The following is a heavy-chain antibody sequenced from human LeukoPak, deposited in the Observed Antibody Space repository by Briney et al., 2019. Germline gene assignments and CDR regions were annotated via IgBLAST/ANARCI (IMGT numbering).Heavy chain of an antibody. J-gene: IGHJ4*02. CDR2: ITNSGGGT. CDR3: AKDPKRKLLPHYFDY. V-gene: IGHV3-23*01. D-gene: IGHD2-15*01. CDR1: GFTFSSYA. Sequence: PGGSLRLSCEASGFTFSSYAITWVRQAPGKGLEWVSAITNSGGGTYYADSVKGRFTISRDNSKNTLYLQMNSLKAEDTAVYYCAKDPKRKLLPHYFDYWGQGTLVTVSS.